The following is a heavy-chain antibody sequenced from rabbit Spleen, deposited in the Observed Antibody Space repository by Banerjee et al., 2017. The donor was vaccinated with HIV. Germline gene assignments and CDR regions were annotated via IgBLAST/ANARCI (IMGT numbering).Heavy chain of an antibody. J-gene: IGHJ4*01. V-gene: IGHV1S45*01. D-gene: IGHD1-1*01. Sequence: EESGGDLVKPEGSLTLTCTASGFSFSSSYWICWVRQAPGKGLEWIACIYGGSSGATHYASWAKGRFTISKTSSTTVTLQMTSLTAADTATYFCARDLVAVIGWNFNLWGLGTLVTVS. CDR1: GFSFSSSYW. CDR2: IYGGSSGAT. CDR3: ARDLVAVIGWNFNL.